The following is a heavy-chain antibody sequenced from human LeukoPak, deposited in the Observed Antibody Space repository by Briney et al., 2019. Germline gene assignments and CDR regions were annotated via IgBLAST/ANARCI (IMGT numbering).Heavy chain of an antibody. Sequence: RASVKVSCKASGYTFTSYDINWVRQATGQGLEWMGWMNPNSGNTGYAQKFQGRVTITRNTSISTAYMELSSLRSEDTAVYYCAREALSRRTPYWYFDLWGRGTLVTVS. CDR3: AREALSRRTPYWYFDL. J-gene: IGHJ2*01. CDR2: MNPNSGNT. CDR1: GYTFTSYD. D-gene: IGHD1-14*01. V-gene: IGHV1-8*03.